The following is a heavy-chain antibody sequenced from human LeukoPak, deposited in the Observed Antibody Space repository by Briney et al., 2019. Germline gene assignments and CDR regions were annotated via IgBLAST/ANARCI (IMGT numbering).Heavy chain of an antibody. D-gene: IGHD6-13*01. Sequence: SETLSLTCAVYGGSFSGYYWSWIRQPPGKGLEWIGEINHSGSTNYNPSLKSRVTISVDTSKNQFSLKLSSVTAADTAVYYCARVLGSSSWYYYYYYMDVWGKGTTVTVSS. CDR1: GGSFSGYY. CDR2: INHSGST. CDR3: ARVLGSSSWYYYYYYMDV. J-gene: IGHJ6*03. V-gene: IGHV4-34*01.